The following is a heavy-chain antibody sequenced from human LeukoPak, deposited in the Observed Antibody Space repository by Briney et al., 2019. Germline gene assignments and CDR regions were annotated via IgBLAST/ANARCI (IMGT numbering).Heavy chain of an antibody. CDR1: GGSISSGSYY. V-gene: IGHV4-61*02. Sequence: SETLSLTCTVSGGSISSGSYYWSWIRQPAGKGLEWIGRIYTSGSTNYNPSLKSRVTISVDTSKNQFSLKLSSVTAADTAVYYCARRDFYAFDIWGQGTMVTVSS. D-gene: IGHD2/OR15-2a*01. CDR2: IYTSGST. J-gene: IGHJ3*02. CDR3: ARRDFYAFDI.